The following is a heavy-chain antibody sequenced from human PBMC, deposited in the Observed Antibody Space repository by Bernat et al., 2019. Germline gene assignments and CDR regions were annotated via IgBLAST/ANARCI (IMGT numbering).Heavy chain of an antibody. CDR2: ISGSGGST. CDR3: ARSSSWYPNDY. V-gene: IGHV3-23*04. CDR1: GFTFSSYA. D-gene: IGHD6-13*01. Sequence: EVQLVESGGGLVQPGGSLRLSCAASGFTFSSYAMSWVRQAPWEGLEWVSAISGSGGSTYYADSVKGRFTISRDNSKNTLYLQMNSVRAEDTAVYYCARSSSWYPNDYWGQGTLVTVSS. J-gene: IGHJ4*02.